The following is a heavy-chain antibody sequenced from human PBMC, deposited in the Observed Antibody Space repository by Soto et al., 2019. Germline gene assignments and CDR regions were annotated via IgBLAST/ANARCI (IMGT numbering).Heavy chain of an antibody. CDR2: ISGSGGST. CDR1: GFTFSSYA. D-gene: IGHD3-3*01. CDR3: AKDASPALDYDFWSGYYYFDY. J-gene: IGHJ4*02. V-gene: IGHV3-23*01. Sequence: GGSLRPSCAASGFTFSSYAMSWVRQAPGKGLEWVSAISGSGGSTYYADSVKGRFTISRDNSKNTLYLQMNSLRAEDTAVYYCAKDASPALDYDFWSGYYYFDYWGQGTLVTVSS.